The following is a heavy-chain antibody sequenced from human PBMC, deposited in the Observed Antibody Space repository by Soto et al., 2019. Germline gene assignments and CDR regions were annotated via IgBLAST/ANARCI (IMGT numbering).Heavy chain of an antibody. J-gene: IGHJ4*02. V-gene: IGHV1-69*05. D-gene: IGHD2-15*01. CDR2: IIPIFGTA. CDR3: ARDLLSLPDVY. Sequence: SVKVSCKASGGTFSSYAISWVRQAPGQGLEWMGGIIPIFGTANYAQKFQGRVTITRDTSASTAYMELSSLRSEDTAVYYCARDLLSLPDVYWGQGTLVTVSS. CDR1: GGTFSSYA.